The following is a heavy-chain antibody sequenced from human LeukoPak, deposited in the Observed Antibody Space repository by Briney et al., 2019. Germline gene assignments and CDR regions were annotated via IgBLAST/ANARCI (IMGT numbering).Heavy chain of an antibody. CDR2: ISSSSSYI. V-gene: IGHV3-21*01. CDR1: GFTFSSYS. D-gene: IGHD6-19*01. J-gene: IGHJ4*02. CDR3: AADRSGWFYFDY. Sequence: GGSLRLSCAASGFTFSSYSMNWVRQAPGKGLEWVSSISSSSSYIYYADSVKGRFTISRDNAKNSLYLQMNSLRAEDTAVYYCAADRSGWFYFDYWGQGTLVTVSS.